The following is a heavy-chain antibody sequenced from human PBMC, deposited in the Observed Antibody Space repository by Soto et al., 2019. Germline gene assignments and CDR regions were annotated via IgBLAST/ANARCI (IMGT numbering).Heavy chain of an antibody. CDR2: LNPNGGTT. CDR1: GYIFTSSY. CDR3: AIMIVGMFFDY. D-gene: IGHD3-22*01. Sequence: QVQLVQSGAEVKKPGASVKVSCKASGYIFTSSYIHWVRQAPGQGLEWVGRLNPNGGTTSYAQKFQGRVTMTRDTSTSTVYMVLSSLRSEDTAVYYCAIMIVGMFFDYWGQGTLVTVSS. V-gene: IGHV1-46*01. J-gene: IGHJ4*02.